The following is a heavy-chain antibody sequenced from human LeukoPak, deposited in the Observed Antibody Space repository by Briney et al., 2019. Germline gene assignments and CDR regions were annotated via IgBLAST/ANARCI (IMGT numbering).Heavy chain of an antibody. J-gene: IGHJ3*02. D-gene: IGHD6-6*01. CDR2: IIPIFGTA. CDR3: ARAHLGIAARPGAFDI. Sequence: SVKVSCKASGGTFSSYAISWVRQAPGQGLEWMGGIIPIFGTANYAQKFQGRVTITADESTSTAYMELSSLRSEDTAVYYYARAHLGIAARPGAFDIWGQGTMVTVSS. V-gene: IGHV1-69*13. CDR1: GGTFSSYA.